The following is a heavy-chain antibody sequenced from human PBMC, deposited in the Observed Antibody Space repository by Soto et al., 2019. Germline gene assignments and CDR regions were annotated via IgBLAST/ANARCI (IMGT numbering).Heavy chain of an antibody. D-gene: IGHD3-3*01. CDR3: ARGHTSYDFWSGYYPFSWFDP. CDR2: MNPNSGNT. J-gene: IGHJ5*02. Sequence: ASVKVSCKASGYTFTSYDINWVRQATGQGLEWMGWMNPNSGNTGYAQKFQGRVTMTRNTSISTAYMELSSLRSEDTAVYYCARGHTSYDFWSGYYPFSWFDPWGQGTLVTVSS. CDR1: GYTFTSYD. V-gene: IGHV1-8*01.